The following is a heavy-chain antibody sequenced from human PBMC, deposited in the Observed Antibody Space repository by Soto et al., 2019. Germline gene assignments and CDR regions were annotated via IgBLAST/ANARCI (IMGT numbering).Heavy chain of an antibody. J-gene: IGHJ6*02. CDR2: ISYDGSNK. Sequence: QVQLVESGGGVVQPGRSLRLSCAASGFTFSSYAMHWVRQAPGKGLEWVALISYDGSNKYYADSVKGRFTISRDNSKNTLYLQMNSLRAEDTAVYYCVRDLSYRGGDCYFSGMDVWGQGTTVTVSS. CDR1: GFTFSSYA. CDR3: VRDLSYRGGDCYFSGMDV. V-gene: IGHV3-30-3*01. D-gene: IGHD2-21*01.